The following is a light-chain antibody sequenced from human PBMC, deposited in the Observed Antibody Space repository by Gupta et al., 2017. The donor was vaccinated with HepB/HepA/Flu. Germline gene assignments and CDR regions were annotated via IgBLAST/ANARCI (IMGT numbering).Light chain of an antibody. CDR2: DAS. Sequence: EIVLTQSPATLSLSPGERATLSCRASQSVSSYLSWYQHKPGQAPRLLIYDASNRATGIRARVSVSGSGTDFTLTIRSLEAEDFAVDDCQQRQNRSWPITFGQGTQLEIK. J-gene: IGKJ5*01. CDR3: QQRQNRSWPIT. V-gene: IGKV3-11*01. CDR1: QSVSSY.